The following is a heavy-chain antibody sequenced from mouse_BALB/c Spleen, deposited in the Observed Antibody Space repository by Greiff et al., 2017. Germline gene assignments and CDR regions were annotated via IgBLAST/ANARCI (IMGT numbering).Heavy chain of an antibody. V-gene: IGHV3-2*02. Sequence: EVKVEESGPGLVKPSQSLSLTCTVTGYSITSDYAWNWIRQFPGNKLEWMGYISYSGSTSYNPSLKSRISITRDTSKNQFFLQLNSVTTEDTATYYCARSNRYDGPFAYWGQGTLVTVSA. CDR3: ARSNRYDGPFAY. D-gene: IGHD2-14*01. CDR1: GYSITSDYA. J-gene: IGHJ3*01. CDR2: ISYSGST.